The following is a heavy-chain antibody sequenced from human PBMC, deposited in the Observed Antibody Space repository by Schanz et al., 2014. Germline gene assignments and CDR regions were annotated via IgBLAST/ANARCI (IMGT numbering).Heavy chain of an antibody. D-gene: IGHD6-13*01. CDR3: ARDGEAAAGCDS. Sequence: QVQLVQSGAEVKKPGVSVKVSCKASGYTFTTYYIHWVRQAPGQGLEWMGKINPSSGTTRIAQNCQGRLTVTRDTATSTVNMELSSLRSEDTAVYYCARDGEAAAGCDSWGQGTLVTVSS. CDR1: GYTFTTYY. V-gene: IGHV1-46*03. J-gene: IGHJ4*02. CDR2: INPSSGTT.